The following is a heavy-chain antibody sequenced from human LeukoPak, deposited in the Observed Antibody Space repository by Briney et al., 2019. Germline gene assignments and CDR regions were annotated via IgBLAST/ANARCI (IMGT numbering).Heavy chain of an antibody. Sequence: ASVKVSCKASGYTFTSYYMHWVRQAPGQGLEWMGIINPSGGSTSYAQKFQGRVTMTRDTSTSTVYMELSSLRSEDTAVYCCAASAYYYDSSGYRTPLDYWGQGTLVTVSS. J-gene: IGHJ4*02. D-gene: IGHD3-22*01. CDR1: GYTFTSYY. CDR3: AASAYYYDSSGYRTPLDY. CDR2: INPSGGST. V-gene: IGHV1-46*01.